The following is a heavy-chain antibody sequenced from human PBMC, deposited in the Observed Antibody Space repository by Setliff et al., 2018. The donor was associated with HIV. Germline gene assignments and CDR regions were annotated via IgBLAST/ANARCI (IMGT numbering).Heavy chain of an antibody. J-gene: IGHJ4*02. CDR2: IRSKTYGGTT. D-gene: IGHD2-8*02. CDR1: GFTFSNAW. CDR3: TSAFADYAYWYFDY. V-gene: IGHV3-15*01. Sequence: GSLRLSCAASGFTFSNAWMSWVRQAPGKGLEWVGRIRSKTYGGTTEYAASVKGRFTISRDDSKSIAYLQMNSLKTEDTAVYYCTSAFADYAYWYFDYWGQGTLVTVSS.